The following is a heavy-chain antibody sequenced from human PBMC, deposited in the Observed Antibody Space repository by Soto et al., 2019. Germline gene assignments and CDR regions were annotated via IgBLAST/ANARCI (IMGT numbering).Heavy chain of an antibody. J-gene: IGHJ6*02. Sequence: ASVKVSCKASGYTFTSYGISWVRQAPGQGLEWIGWINPNSGGTNYAQKFQGRVTMTRDTSISTAYMELSRLRSDDTAVYYCARDTSTYSYGSGSRPVYYYYGMDVWGQGTTVTVSS. CDR1: GYTFTSYG. CDR3: ARDTSTYSYGSGSRPVYYYYGMDV. D-gene: IGHD3-10*01. CDR2: INPNSGGT. V-gene: IGHV1-2*02.